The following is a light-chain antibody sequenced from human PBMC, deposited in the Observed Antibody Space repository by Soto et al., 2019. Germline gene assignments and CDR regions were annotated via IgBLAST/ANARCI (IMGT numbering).Light chain of an antibody. CDR2: AAS. V-gene: IGKV1-39*01. J-gene: IGKJ5*01. Sequence: QMTQHRSSLSACVGDILTITCRASQSLSFYLNWYQQKPGNAPKVLIYAASNLQTGVPSRFSGSGSGTDFTLTINSLQPEDFATYSCQQSYSTPITFGQGTRLEIK. CDR3: QQSYSTPIT. CDR1: QSLSFY.